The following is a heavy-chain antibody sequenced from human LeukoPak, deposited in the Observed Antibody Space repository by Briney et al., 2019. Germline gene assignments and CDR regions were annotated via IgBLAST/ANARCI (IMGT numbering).Heavy chain of an antibody. V-gene: IGHV3-23*01. CDR2: ISGSGGST. CDR1: GFTFSSYA. J-gene: IGHJ4*02. CDR3: ARDKDWLLYDN. D-gene: IGHD3/OR15-3a*01. Sequence: PGGSLRLSCAASGFTFSSYAMSWVRQAPGKGLEWVSAISGSGGSTYYADSVKGRFTISRDNAKNTLYLQINSLRAEDTAVYYCARDKDWLLYDNWGQGTLVTVSS.